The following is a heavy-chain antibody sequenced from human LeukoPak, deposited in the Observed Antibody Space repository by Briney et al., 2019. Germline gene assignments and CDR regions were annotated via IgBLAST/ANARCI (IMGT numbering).Heavy chain of an antibody. J-gene: IGHJ5*02. V-gene: IGHV1-2*02. CDR2: INPNSGDT. CDR1: GYTFTSYY. Sequence: ASVKVSCKASGYTFTSYYMHWVRQAPGQGLEWMGWINPNSGDTKYAQRFQGRVTMTRDTSISTAYMELSSLRSDDTAVYYCARKYDILTGYGNYFDPWGQGTLVTVSS. CDR3: ARKYDILTGYGNYFDP. D-gene: IGHD3-9*01.